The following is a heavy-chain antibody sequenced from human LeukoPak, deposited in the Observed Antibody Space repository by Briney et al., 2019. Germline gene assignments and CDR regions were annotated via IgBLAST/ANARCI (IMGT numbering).Heavy chain of an antibody. Sequence: GGSLRLSCAASGFTFSSYAIRWVRQAPGTGLEWVSSIPGSGGATYYADSVRGRFSISRDSSKNTVYLQMNSLRDEDTAVYYCARARPWDSSRSYYFGMDVWGHGTTVTVSS. CDR2: IPGSGGAT. J-gene: IGHJ6*02. CDR1: GFTFSSYA. D-gene: IGHD3-22*01. CDR3: ARARPWDSSRSYYFGMDV. V-gene: IGHV3-23*01.